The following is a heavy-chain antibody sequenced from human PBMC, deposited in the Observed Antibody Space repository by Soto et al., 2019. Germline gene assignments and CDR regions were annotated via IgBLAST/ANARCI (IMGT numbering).Heavy chain of an antibody. V-gene: IGHV1-69*13. J-gene: IGHJ6*02. CDR1: GGTFSSYA. D-gene: IGHD2-2*01. CDR3: ARGGYCSSTSCSRGGYYYYGMDV. Sequence: SVTVSCTASGGTFSSYAISWVRQAPGQALGWMVWLIPIFGTANYAQKFQGRVTITADESTSTAYMELSSLRSEDTAVYYCARGGYCSSTSCSRGGYYYYGMDVWGQGTTVTVSS. CDR2: LIPIFGTA.